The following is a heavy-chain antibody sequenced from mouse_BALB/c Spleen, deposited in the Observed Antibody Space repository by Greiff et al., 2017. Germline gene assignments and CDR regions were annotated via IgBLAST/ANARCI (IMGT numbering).Heavy chain of an antibody. J-gene: IGHJ1*01. D-gene: IGHD1-2*01. Sequence: VQLQQPGSELVRPGASVKLSCKASGYTFTDYYINWVKQRTGQGLEWIGEIYPGSGNTYYNEKFKGKATLTADKSSSTAYMQLSSLTSEDSAVYFCAMRTLITTAHWYFDVWGAGTTVTVSS. CDR1: GYTFTDYY. CDR2: IYPGSGNT. CDR3: AMRTLITTAHWYFDV. V-gene: IGHV1-76*01.